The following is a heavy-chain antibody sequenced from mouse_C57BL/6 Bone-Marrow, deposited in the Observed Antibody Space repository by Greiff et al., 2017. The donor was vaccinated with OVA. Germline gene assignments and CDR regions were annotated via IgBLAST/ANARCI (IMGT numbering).Heavy chain of an antibody. Sequence: DVMLVESGGGLVQPGESLKLSCESNEYEFPSHDMSWVRKTPEKRLELVAAINSDGGSTYYPDTMERRFIISRDNTKKTLYLQMSSLRSEDTALYYCERPGRHWYFDVWGTGTTVTVSS. J-gene: IGHJ1*03. CDR2: INSDGGST. CDR3: ERPGRHWYFDV. CDR1: EYEFPSHD. V-gene: IGHV5-2*01.